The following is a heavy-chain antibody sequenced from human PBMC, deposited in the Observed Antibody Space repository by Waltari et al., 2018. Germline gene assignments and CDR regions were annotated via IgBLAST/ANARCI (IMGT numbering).Heavy chain of an antibody. V-gene: IGHV1-69*01. CDR2: IIPIFGTA. Sequence: QVQLVQSGAEVKKPGSSVKVSCKASGGTFSSYAISWVRKAQGKGLEWMGWIIPIFGTANYAQKFQGRVTITADESTSTAYMELSSLRSEDTAVYYCARAGPGSGEYYYYYGMDVWGQGTTVTVSS. D-gene: IGHD3-3*01. CDR3: ARAGPGSGEYYYYYGMDV. CDR1: GGTFSSYA. J-gene: IGHJ6*02.